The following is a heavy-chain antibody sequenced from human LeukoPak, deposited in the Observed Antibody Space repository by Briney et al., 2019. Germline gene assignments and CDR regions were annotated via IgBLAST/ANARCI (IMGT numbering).Heavy chain of an antibody. CDR3: ARDQKTVNWFDP. Sequence: SETLSLTCTVSGGSISSSNYYWGWIRQPPGKGLEWIGSIYYSGSTYYNPSLKSRVTISVDTSKNQFSLKLSSVTAADTAVYYCARDQKTVNWFDPWGQGTLVTVSS. V-gene: IGHV4-39*07. D-gene: IGHD1-1*01. CDR2: IYYSGST. CDR1: GGSISSSNYY. J-gene: IGHJ5*02.